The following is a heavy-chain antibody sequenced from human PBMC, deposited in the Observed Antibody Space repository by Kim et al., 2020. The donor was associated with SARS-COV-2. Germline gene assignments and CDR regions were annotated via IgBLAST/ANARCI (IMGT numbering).Heavy chain of an antibody. CDR3: ARDRDAKARMGGMDG. V-gene: IGHV3-21*01. Sequence: GGSLRLSCAASGFTFSSCDMNWVRQTPGKGLEWVSYISRYRRHTYYADSVKGRFTISRDNAKNSLYLQMNSLRAEDTAVYYCARDRDAKARMGGMDGWG. CDR1: GFTFSSCD. J-gene: IGHJ6*02. CDR2: ISRYRRHT. D-gene: IGHD5-12*01.